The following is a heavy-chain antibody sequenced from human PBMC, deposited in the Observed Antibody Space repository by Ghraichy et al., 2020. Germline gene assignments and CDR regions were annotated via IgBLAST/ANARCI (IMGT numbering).Heavy chain of an antibody. Sequence: SQTRSLTCTVSGDSISGDYWSWIRQPAGRGLDWIGRIFSDGSTLYNTSLKSRLTMSVDTSKNQFSLNLNSVTAADTAVYYCARVSSAVGGNWFDTWGRGTLVTVSS. V-gene: IGHV4-4*07. D-gene: IGHD3-16*01. CDR3: ARVSSAVGGNWFDT. CDR1: GDSISGDY. J-gene: IGHJ5*02. CDR2: IFSDGST.